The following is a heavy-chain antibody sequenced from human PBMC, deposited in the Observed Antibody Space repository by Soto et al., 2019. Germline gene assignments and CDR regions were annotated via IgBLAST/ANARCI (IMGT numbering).Heavy chain of an antibody. CDR3: ATGRITYNYYGMDV. J-gene: IGHJ6*02. D-gene: IGHD3-16*01. CDR2: FDPEDGET. Sequence: ASVKVSCKVSGYTLTELSMHWVRQAPGKGLEWMGGFDPEDGETIYAQKFQGRVTMTEDTSTDTAYMELSSLRSEDTAVYYCATGRITYNYYGMDVWGQGTTVTVSS. V-gene: IGHV1-24*01. CDR1: GYTLTELS.